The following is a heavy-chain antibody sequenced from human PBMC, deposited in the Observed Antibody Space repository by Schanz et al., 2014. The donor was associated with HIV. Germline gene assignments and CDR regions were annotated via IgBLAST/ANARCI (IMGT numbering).Heavy chain of an antibody. D-gene: IGHD6-19*01. CDR2: IWYDGSNK. Sequence: QVQLVESGGGVVQPGRSLRLSCAVSGFTFSSYGMHWVRQAPGKGLEWVAVIWYDGSNKYYADSVKGRFTISRDNSKNTLYLQMYSLRAADTAVYYCAKSHKHDSSDYYRFYYFGMDVWGQGTAVTVSS. CDR3: AKSHKHDSSDYYRFYYFGMDV. V-gene: IGHV3-33*06. J-gene: IGHJ6*02. CDR1: GFTFSSYG.